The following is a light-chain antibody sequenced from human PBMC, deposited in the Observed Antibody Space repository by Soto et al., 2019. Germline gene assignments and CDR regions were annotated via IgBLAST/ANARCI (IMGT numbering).Light chain of an antibody. Sequence: QPVLTQSPSASASLGASVKLTCTLSSGHSSYAIAWHQQQPEKGPRYLMKLNSDGSHSKGDGIPDRFSGSSSGAERYLTISCLQSEDEADYYCQTWGTGTLVFGGGTKLTVL. J-gene: IGLJ2*01. CDR3: QTWGTGTLV. CDR1: SGHSSYA. V-gene: IGLV4-69*01. CDR2: LNSDGSH.